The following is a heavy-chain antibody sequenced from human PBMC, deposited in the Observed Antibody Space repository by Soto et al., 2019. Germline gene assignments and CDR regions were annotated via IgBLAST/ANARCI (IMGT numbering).Heavy chain of an antibody. D-gene: IGHD3-3*01. CDR1: GFTFSSYG. Sequence: SLRLSCAASGFTFSSYGMHWVRQAPGKGLEWVAVIWYDGSNKYYAGSVKGRFTISRDNSKNTLYLQMNSLRAEDTAVYYCARDARMDFWSGSNWFDPWGQGTLVTVSS. J-gene: IGHJ5*02. CDR3: ARDARMDFWSGSNWFDP. V-gene: IGHV3-33*01. CDR2: IWYDGSNK.